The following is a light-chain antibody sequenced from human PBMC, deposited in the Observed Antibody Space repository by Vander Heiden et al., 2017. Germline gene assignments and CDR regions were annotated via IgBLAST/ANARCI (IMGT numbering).Light chain of an antibody. CDR2: AVS. Sequence: IVLTQSPGPLSLSPGERAALSCRASQSVNNNYLAWYQQKPGRAPRLLIYAVSRRATGIPDRFSGSGSRTDFTLTISRLEPEDVAVYYCQQYDASPETFGQGTKVEIK. CDR3: QQYDASPET. V-gene: IGKV3-20*01. J-gene: IGKJ1*01. CDR1: QSVNNNY.